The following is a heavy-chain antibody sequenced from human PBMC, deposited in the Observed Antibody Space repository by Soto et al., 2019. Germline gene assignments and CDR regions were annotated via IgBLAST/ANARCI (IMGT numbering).Heavy chain of an antibody. CDR2: ISWNSGQL. CDR3: AKDKSTGEYSYYRYMDV. J-gene: IGHJ6*03. V-gene: IGHV3-9*01. CDR1: GFNFENYA. D-gene: IGHD4-17*01. Sequence: EVLLVESGGGLVQPDRPLRLSCEASGFNFENYAMHWVRQAPGKGLEWVSAISWNSGQLDYAGSVRGRFTISRYNGKNSLYLEMNSLRPDDTALYFCAKDKSTGEYSYYRYMDVWGRGTTVIVSS.